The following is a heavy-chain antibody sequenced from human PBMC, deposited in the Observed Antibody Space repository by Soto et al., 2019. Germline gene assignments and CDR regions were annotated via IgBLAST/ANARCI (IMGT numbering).Heavy chain of an antibody. J-gene: IGHJ4*02. D-gene: IGHD4-17*01. CDR3: ARAAYGEPLDY. CDR2: INHSGST. Sequence: SETLSLTCAVYGGSFSGYYWSWIRQPPGKGLEWIGEINHSGSTNYNPSLKSRVTISVDTSKNQFSLKLSSVTAADTAVYYCARAAYGEPLDYWGQGTLVTVSS. V-gene: IGHV4-34*01. CDR1: GGSFSGYY.